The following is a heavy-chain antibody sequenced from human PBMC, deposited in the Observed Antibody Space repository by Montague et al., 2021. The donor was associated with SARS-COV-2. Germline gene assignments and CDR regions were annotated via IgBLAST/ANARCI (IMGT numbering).Heavy chain of an antibody. CDR3: GRGVVAATPVVDY. V-gene: IGHV4-4*07. Sequence: SETLSLTCTVSGDSISSFYWNWIRQPAGKGLEWIGRIYASGGTNYNPSLKSRVTTSVDTSKNQFSLKLNSVTAADTAVYYCGRGVVAATPVVDYWGRGTLGTVSS. CDR1: GDSISSFY. CDR2: IYASGGT. J-gene: IGHJ4*02. D-gene: IGHD2-15*01.